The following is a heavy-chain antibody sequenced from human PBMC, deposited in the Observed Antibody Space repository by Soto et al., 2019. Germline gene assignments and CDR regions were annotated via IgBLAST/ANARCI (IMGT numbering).Heavy chain of an antibody. Sequence: QLQLQESGPGLVKPSETLSLTCTVSGGSISSSSYYWGWIRQPPGKGLEWIGSIYYRGNTYYNPSRKCRLTISVDTSSNQFSLKLSSVTAADTAVYYCARAGGGYCSGGSCQVDYWGQGTLVTVSS. CDR1: GGSISSSSYY. D-gene: IGHD2-15*01. CDR3: ARAGGGYCSGGSCQVDY. V-gene: IGHV4-39*01. CDR2: IYYRGNT. J-gene: IGHJ4*02.